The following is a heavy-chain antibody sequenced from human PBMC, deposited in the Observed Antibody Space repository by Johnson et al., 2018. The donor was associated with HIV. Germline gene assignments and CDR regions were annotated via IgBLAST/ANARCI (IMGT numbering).Heavy chain of an antibody. V-gene: IGHV3-30-3*01. D-gene: IGHD6-6*01. CDR1: GFTFSSYA. Sequence: VQLVESGGGVVQPGRSLRLSCAASGFTFSSYAMHWVRQAPGKGLAWVAVTSYDGSNKYYADSVTGRFTISRDNSKNTLYLQMNSLRAEDTAVYYCAKVLGYSSSSRDAFDIWGQGTMVTVSS. CDR3: AKVLGYSSSSRDAFDI. CDR2: TSYDGSNK. J-gene: IGHJ3*02.